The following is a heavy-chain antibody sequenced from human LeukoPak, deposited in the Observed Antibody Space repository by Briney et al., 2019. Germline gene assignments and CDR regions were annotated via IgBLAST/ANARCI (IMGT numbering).Heavy chain of an antibody. Sequence: GGSLRLSCAASGFTFSNYPMHWVRQAPGKGLEWVAIVSYDGSKNFHADSVKGRFTVSRDNSKNTLYLQMTSLSPEDSAVYFCARESVYSNYFDYWGQGVLVTVSS. CDR2: VSYDGSKN. CDR3: ARESVYSNYFDY. CDR1: GFTFSNYP. V-gene: IGHV3-30*04. J-gene: IGHJ4*02. D-gene: IGHD4-11*01.